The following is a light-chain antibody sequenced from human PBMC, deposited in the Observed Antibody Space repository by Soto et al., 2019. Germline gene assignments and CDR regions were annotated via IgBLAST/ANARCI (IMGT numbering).Light chain of an antibody. Sequence: EKVMTHPPATNSVSPGERATLSCRVSQSLSIGSLAWYQQKPGQAPRLLIYAASTRHTGIPDRFNGSGSGTDFVLTINRLEPEDFAVYYCQQYDGAPLTFGPGTKVDIK. J-gene: IGKJ3*01. CDR1: QSLSIGS. CDR2: AAS. V-gene: IGKV3-20*01. CDR3: QQYDGAPLT.